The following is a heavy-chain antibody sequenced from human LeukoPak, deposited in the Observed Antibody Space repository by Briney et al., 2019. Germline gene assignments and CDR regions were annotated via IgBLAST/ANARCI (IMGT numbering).Heavy chain of an antibody. J-gene: IGHJ4*02. CDR3: ARDTRDGGSSWYLFDY. D-gene: IGHD6-13*01. CDR1: GGSISSYY. Sequence: SETLSLTCTVSGGSISSYYWSWIRQPPGKGLEWIAYIYYSGSTNYNPSLKSRVTISADTSKNQFSLKLSSVTAADTAVYYCARDTRDGGSSWYLFDYWGQGTLVTVSS. CDR2: IYYSGST. V-gene: IGHV4-59*12.